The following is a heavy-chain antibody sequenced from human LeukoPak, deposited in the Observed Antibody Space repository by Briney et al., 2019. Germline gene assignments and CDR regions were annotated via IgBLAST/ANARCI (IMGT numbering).Heavy chain of an antibody. V-gene: IGHV3-7*01. Sequence: QPGGSLRLSCAASGFTFSSYWMSWVRRAPGKELEWVANIKQDGSEKYYVDSVKGRFTISRDNAKNSLYLQMNSLRAEDTAVYYCASGPCDGSCYSWWGQGTLVTVSS. J-gene: IGHJ4*02. D-gene: IGHD2-15*01. CDR1: GFTFSSYW. CDR3: ASGPCDGSCYSW. CDR2: IKQDGSEK.